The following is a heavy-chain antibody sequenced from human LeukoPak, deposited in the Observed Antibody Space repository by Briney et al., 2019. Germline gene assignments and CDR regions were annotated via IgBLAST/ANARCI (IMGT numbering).Heavy chain of an antibody. CDR3: ARGEPYYDFWSGSNWFDP. J-gene: IGHJ5*02. V-gene: IGHV3-74*01. Sequence: PGRFLRLSCAASGFTFSSYAMHWVRQAPGKGLVWVSRINSDGSSTSYADSVKGRFTISRDNAKNTLYLQMNSLRAEDTAVYYCARGEPYYDFWSGSNWFDPWGQGTLVTVSS. CDR2: INSDGSST. D-gene: IGHD3-3*01. CDR1: GFTFSSYA.